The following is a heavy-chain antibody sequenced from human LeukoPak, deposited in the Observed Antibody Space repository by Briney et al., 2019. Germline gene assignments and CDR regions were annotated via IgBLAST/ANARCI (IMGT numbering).Heavy chain of an antibody. CDR3: ARDNTVTPYYYYYMDV. J-gene: IGHJ6*03. CDR2: ISSSSSYI. V-gene: IGHV3-21*01. D-gene: IGHD4-17*01. CDR1: GFTFSSYS. Sequence: PGGSLRLSCAASGFTFSSYSMNWVRQAPGKGLEWVSSISSSSSYIYYADSVKGRFTISRDNAKNSLYLQMNSLRAEDTAVYYCARDNTVTPYYYYYMDVWGKGTTVTVSS.